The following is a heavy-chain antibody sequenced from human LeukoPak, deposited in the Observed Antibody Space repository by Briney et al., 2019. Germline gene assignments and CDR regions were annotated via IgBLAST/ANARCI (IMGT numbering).Heavy chain of an antibody. CDR3: AKSREQCLVICPDY. D-gene: IGHD6-19*01. CDR2: ISYDGSNK. V-gene: IGHV3-30*18. Sequence: PGGSLRLPCAASGFTFSSYGMHWVRQAPGKGLEWVAVISYDGSNKYYADSVKGRFTISRDNSKNTLYLQMNSLRAEDTAVYYCAKSREQCLVICPDYWGQGTLVTVSS. CDR1: GFTFSSYG. J-gene: IGHJ4*02.